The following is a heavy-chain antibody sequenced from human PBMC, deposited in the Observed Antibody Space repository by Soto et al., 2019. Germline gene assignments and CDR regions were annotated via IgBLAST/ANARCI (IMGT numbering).Heavy chain of an antibody. D-gene: IGHD4-17*01. CDR2: ISSSSSYT. CDR3: AREGGGDYDDYVAGYYYYYGMDV. CDR1: GFTFSDYY. V-gene: IGHV3-11*06. J-gene: IGHJ6*02. Sequence: QVQLVESGGGLVKPGGSLRLSCAASGFTFSDYYMSWIRQAPGKGLEWVSYISSSSSYTNYADSVKGRFTIFRDNAKNSLYLQMNSLRAEDTAVYYCAREGGGDYDDYVAGYYYYYGMDVWGQGTTVTVSS.